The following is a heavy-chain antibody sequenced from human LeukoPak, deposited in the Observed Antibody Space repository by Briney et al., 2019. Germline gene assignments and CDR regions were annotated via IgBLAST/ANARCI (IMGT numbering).Heavy chain of an antibody. CDR1: GGSISSYY. CDR3: ARDVVVVGATVRYAFDI. V-gene: IGHV4-59*01. Sequence: PSETLSLTCTVSGGSISSYYWSWIRQPPGKGLEWIGYIYYSGSTNYNPSLKSRVTISVDTSKNRFSLKLSSVTAADTAVYYCARDVVVVGATVRYAFDIWGQGTMVTVSS. D-gene: IGHD1-26*01. CDR2: IYYSGST. J-gene: IGHJ3*02.